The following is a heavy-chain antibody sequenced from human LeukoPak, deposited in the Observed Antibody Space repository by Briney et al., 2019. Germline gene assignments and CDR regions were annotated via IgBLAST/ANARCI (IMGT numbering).Heavy chain of an antibody. Sequence: GGTLRLSCAASGFTFSSYWMSWVRQAPGKGLEWVANIKQDESEKYYVDSVKGRFTISRDNAKNSLYLQMNSLRAEDTAVYYCARVEDYDILTGFDYWGQGTLVTVSS. CDR3: ARVEDYDILTGFDY. J-gene: IGHJ4*02. D-gene: IGHD3-9*01. CDR2: IKQDESEK. CDR1: GFTFSSYW. V-gene: IGHV3-7*01.